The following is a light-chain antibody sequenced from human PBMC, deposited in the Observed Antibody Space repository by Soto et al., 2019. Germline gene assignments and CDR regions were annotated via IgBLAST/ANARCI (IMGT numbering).Light chain of an antibody. CDR3: LQSYSTPHP. CDR1: QSIRNY. Sequence: DIQMTQSPSSLSASVGERVTITCRPSQSIRNYLNWYQQKPGKAPKLLIYAASNLQSGVPSRFSGSVSGTYFTLAISSLQPEDSATHGCLQSYSTPHPFGQGTKLEIK. CDR2: AAS. J-gene: IGKJ2*01. V-gene: IGKV1-39*01.